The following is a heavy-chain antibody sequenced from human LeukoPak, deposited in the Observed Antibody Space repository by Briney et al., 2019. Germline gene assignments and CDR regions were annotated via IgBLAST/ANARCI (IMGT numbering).Heavy chain of an antibody. CDR2: ISSSGSTI. V-gene: IGHV3-11*01. CDR3: ARALVVPAAIAYYYYGMDV. D-gene: IGHD2-2*02. CDR1: GFTFSDYY. J-gene: IGHJ6*02. Sequence: GRSLRLSCAASGFTFSDYYMSWIRQAPGKGLEWVSYISSSGSTIYYADSVKGRFTISRDNAKNSLYLQMNSLRAEDTAVYYCARALVVPAAIAYYYYGMDVWGQGTTVTVSS.